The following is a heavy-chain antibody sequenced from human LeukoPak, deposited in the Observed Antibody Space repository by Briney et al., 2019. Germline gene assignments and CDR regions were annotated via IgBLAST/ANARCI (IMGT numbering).Heavy chain of an antibody. V-gene: IGHV3-7*01. Sequence: GGSLRLSCAASGFTFTSYWMTWVRQAPGKGLEWVANIKQDGSEKYYVDSVKGRFTISRDNAKNSLYLQMNSLRAEDTAVYYCARENYGDYDFPDWFGPWGQGTLVTVSS. CDR2: IKQDGSEK. J-gene: IGHJ5*02. CDR1: GFTFTSYW. CDR3: ARENYGDYDFPDWFGP. D-gene: IGHD4-17*01.